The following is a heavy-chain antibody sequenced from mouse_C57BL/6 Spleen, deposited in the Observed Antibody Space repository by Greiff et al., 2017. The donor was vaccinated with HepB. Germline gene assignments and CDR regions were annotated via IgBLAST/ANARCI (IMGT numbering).Heavy chain of an antibody. V-gene: IGHV1-54*01. CDR3: AREGYDEAWFAY. CDR1: GYAFTNYL. CDR2: INPGSGGT. J-gene: IGHJ3*01. D-gene: IGHD2-2*01. Sequence: VQGVESGAELVRPGTSVKVSCKASGYAFTNYLIEWVKQRPGQGLEWIGVINPGSGGTNYNEKFKGKATLTADKSSSTAYMQLSSLTSEDSAVYFCAREGYDEAWFAYWGQGTLVTVSA.